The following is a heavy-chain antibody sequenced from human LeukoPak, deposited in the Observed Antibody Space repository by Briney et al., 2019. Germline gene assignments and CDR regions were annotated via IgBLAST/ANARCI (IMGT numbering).Heavy chain of an antibody. V-gene: IGHV1-2*02. Sequence: ASVKVSCKASGYTFTAYYMHWVRQAPGQGLEWMGWINPNSGGTNYAQKFQGRVTMTRDTSISTAYMEPSRLRSDDTAVYYCARSQSGYREAVDYWGQGTLVTVSS. CDR1: GYTFTAYY. CDR2: INPNSGGT. D-gene: IGHD3-3*01. J-gene: IGHJ4*02. CDR3: ARSQSGYREAVDY.